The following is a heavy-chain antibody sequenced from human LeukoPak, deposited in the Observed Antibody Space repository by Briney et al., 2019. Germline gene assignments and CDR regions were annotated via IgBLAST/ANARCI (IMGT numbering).Heavy chain of an antibody. CDR1: GFTFSSYA. V-gene: IGHV3-23*01. Sequence: PGGSLRLSCAASGFTFSSYATSWVRQAPGKGLEWVSAISGSGGSTYYADSVKGRFTISRDNSKNTLYLQMNSLRAEDTAVYYCANSFSGYDAFDIWGQGTMVTVSS. J-gene: IGHJ3*02. CDR2: ISGSGGST. CDR3: ANSFSGYDAFDI. D-gene: IGHD3-22*01.